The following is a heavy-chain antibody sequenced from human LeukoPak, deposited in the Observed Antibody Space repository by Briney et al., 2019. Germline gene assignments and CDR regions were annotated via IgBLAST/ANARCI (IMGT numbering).Heavy chain of an antibody. D-gene: IGHD3-22*01. CDR2: IIPIFGTA. V-gene: IGHV1-69*05. CDR3: ARALLRNYYDSSGYYYANY. Sequence: SVKVSCKASGGTFSSYAISWVRQAPGQGLEWMGGIIPIFGTANYAQKLQGRVTMTTDTSTSTAYMELRSLRSDDTAVYYCARALLRNYYDSSGYYYANYWGQGTLVTVSS. J-gene: IGHJ4*02. CDR1: GGTFSSYA.